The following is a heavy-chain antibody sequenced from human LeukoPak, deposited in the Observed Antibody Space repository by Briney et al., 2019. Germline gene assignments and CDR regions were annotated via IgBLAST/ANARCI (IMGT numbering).Heavy chain of an antibody. CDR1: GYTFTSYG. D-gene: IGHD3-3*01. CDR3: AKDSDGIGAIKKWYFDL. J-gene: IGHJ2*01. V-gene: IGHV1-69*05. Sequence: ASVKVSCKASGYTFTSYGISWVRQAPGQGLEWMGRIIPIVGTTNYAQKFQGRVTITTDESQRTVYMELRSMRSEDTAVYYCAKDSDGIGAIKKWYFDLWGRGTLVTVSS. CDR2: IIPIVGTT.